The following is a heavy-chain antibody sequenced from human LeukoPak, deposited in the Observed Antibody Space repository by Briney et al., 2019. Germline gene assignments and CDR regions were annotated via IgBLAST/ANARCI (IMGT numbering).Heavy chain of an antibody. Sequence: GGSVTLSCAASGFTFSKAWMSWVRQDPGKGLELVGRIKSVNEGPTIEYATPVKGRFTISRDDSKTTLHLQMDSLKTEDTAVYYCTARGGFDYWGQGTLVTVSS. J-gene: IGHJ4*02. D-gene: IGHD3-16*01. V-gene: IGHV3-15*01. CDR1: GFTFSKAW. CDR2: IKSVNEGPTI. CDR3: TARGGFDY.